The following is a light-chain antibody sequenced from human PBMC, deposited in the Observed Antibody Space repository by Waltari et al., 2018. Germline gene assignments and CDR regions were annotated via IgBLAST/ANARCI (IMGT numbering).Light chain of an antibody. CDR1: QSVGGTS. CDR2: AIS. J-gene: IGKJ4*01. Sequence: EIVLTQSPATLSLSPGERATLSCRASQSVGGTSIAWYQQHPGQPPRLLIHAISTRATGVPDRFRGTGSGTLFTLTISRLEPEDYAVYFCQRYGSSLTVGGGTKVEIK. V-gene: IGKV3-20*01. CDR3: QRYGSSLT.